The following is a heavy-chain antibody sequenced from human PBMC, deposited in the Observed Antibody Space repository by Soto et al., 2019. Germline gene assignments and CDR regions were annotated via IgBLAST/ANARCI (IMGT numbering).Heavy chain of an antibody. V-gene: IGHV3-9*01. CDR3: TKSGPHNYFDP. CDR1: GFRFEDHA. J-gene: IGHJ5*02. CDR2: ISWDSDTI. Sequence: SLRLSCVVSGFRFEDHAMHWARQAPGKGLEWVSGISWDSDTIDYADSVKGRFTVSRDNAKNSLYPQMNSLRPEDTAFYYCTKSGPHNYFDPWGQGTLVTV. D-gene: IGHD7-27*01.